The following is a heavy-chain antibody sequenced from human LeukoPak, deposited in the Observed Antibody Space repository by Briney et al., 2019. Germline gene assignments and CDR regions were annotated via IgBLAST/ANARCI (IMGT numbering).Heavy chain of an antibody. CDR1: GGSISSYY. CDR2: IHYSGSS. CDR3: ARGRRTAVVTDFDY. Sequence: SETLSLTCTVSGGSISSYYWTWIRQPPGKGLEWIGYIHYSGSSRSRPSLNSRVTMSVDTSKSQFFLKLTSVTAADTAVYYCARGRRTAVVTDFDYWGQGTLVTVSS. D-gene: IGHD2-21*02. V-gene: IGHV4-59*01. J-gene: IGHJ4*02.